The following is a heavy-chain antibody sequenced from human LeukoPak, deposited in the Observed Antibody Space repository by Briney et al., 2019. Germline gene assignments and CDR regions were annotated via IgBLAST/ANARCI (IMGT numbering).Heavy chain of an antibody. CDR1: GGSISSGDYY. Sequence: PSQTLSLTCTVSGGSISSGDYYWSWIRQPPGKGLEWIGYIYYSGSTYYNPSLKSRVTISVDTSKNQFSLKLSSVTAADTAVYYCARWDSSGYRPSFDYWGQGTLVTVSS. CDR2: IYYSGST. V-gene: IGHV4-30-4*01. CDR3: ARWDSSGYRPSFDY. J-gene: IGHJ4*02. D-gene: IGHD3-22*01.